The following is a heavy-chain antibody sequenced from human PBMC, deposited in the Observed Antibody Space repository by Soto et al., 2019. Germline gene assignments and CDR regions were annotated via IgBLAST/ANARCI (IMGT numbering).Heavy chain of an antibody. Sequence: GGSLRLSCAASGFTFGTFTMSWVRQAPGKGLEWVSSIGTTSTYIYYADSVRGRFTISRDNAKNSLYLQMNSLRAEDAAVYFCARVMCGDCSSYYYYSMDVWGQGTTVTVSS. D-gene: IGHD2-21*02. V-gene: IGHV3-21*01. CDR3: ARVMCGDCSSYYYYSMDV. J-gene: IGHJ6*02. CDR1: GFTFGTFT. CDR2: IGTTSTYI.